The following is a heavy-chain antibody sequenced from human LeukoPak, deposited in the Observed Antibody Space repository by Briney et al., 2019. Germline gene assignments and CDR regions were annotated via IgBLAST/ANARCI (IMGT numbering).Heavy chain of an antibody. Sequence: SETLSLTCTVSGGSISSYHWSWIRQPAGMGLEWIGRIYTTGNTNYNPSLKSRVTMSVDTSKKQFSLKLSSVTAADTAVYYCARLSVPYDFWGAQGDGFDIWGQGTMVTVSS. D-gene: IGHD3-3*01. CDR3: ARLSVPYDFWGAQGDGFDI. V-gene: IGHV4-4*07. CDR1: GGSISSYH. CDR2: IYTTGNT. J-gene: IGHJ3*02.